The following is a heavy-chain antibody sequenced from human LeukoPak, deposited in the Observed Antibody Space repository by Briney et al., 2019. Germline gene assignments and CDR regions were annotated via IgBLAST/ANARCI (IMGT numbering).Heavy chain of an antibody. CDR2: TDWSGEST. CDR3: TRDLSASWYSLAY. V-gene: IGHV3-20*04. D-gene: IGHD2-2*01. Sequence: GGALRLSCAASGLSVADYGMSWVRQAPGKGLEWVSGTDWSGESTGYAGSVKGRYTISRDNVENALYLQMNSLRAEDTGLYFCTRDLSASWYSLAYWGRGTLVTVSS. J-gene: IGHJ4*02. CDR1: GLSVADYG.